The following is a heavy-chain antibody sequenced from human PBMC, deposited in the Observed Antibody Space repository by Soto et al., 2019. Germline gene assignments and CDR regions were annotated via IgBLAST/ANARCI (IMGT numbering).Heavy chain of an antibody. J-gene: IGHJ4*02. Sequence: GASVKVSCKAFGGTFSSYAISWVRQAPGQGLEWMGGIIPIFGTANYAQKFQGRVTITADESTSTAYMELSSLRSEDTAVYYCARDYYDREQSYSFDYWGQGTLVTVSS. CDR2: IIPIFGTA. CDR3: ARDYYDREQSYSFDY. CDR1: GGTFSSYA. V-gene: IGHV1-69*13. D-gene: IGHD3-22*01.